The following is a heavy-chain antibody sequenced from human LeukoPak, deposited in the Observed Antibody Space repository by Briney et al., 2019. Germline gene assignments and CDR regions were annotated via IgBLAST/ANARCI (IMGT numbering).Heavy chain of an antibody. Sequence: ASVXXSCKGSXXXXTXSYMHWVGQAPGQGLEWMGWINPNSGGTNYAQKFQGRVTMTRDTSISTAYMELSRLRSDDTAVYYCAPATATFDNWGQGTLVTVSS. D-gene: IGHD5-24*01. J-gene: IGHJ4*02. V-gene: IGHV1-2*02. CDR2: INPNSGGT. CDR1: XXXXTXSY. CDR3: APATATFDN.